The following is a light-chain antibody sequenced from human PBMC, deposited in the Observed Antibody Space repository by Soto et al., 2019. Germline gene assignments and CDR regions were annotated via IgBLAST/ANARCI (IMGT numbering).Light chain of an antibody. Sequence: EIVLTQSPGTLSLSPGERATLSCRASQSVSSSYLAWYQQKPGQAPRLLIYGASSRATGIPDRFSVSGSGTDFTLTISRLEPEDFAVYYCQQYGSSPWTFGQGTRLEIK. CDR2: GAS. CDR1: QSVSSSY. CDR3: QQYGSSPWT. J-gene: IGKJ5*01. V-gene: IGKV3-20*01.